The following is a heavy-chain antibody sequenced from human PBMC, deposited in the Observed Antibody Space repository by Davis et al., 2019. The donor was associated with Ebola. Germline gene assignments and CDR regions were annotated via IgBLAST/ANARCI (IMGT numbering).Heavy chain of an antibody. J-gene: IGHJ5*02. V-gene: IGHV1-18*01. CDR3: ARGLEPGDWFDP. Sequence: AASVKVSCKASGYTFTSYGINWVRHAPGQGLEWMGWISAYNGNTNYAQNLQGRVTMTTDTSTSTAYMELRSLRSDDTAMYYCARGLEPGDWFDPWGQGTLVTVSS. CDR2: ISAYNGNT. D-gene: IGHD1-1*01. CDR1: GYTFTSYG.